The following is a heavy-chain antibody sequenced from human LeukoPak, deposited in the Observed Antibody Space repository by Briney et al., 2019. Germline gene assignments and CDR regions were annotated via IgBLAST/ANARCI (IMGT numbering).Heavy chain of an antibody. CDR1: GFTFSDYY. CDR3: ATAPGTIFGVVIHYYYYYMDV. D-gene: IGHD3-3*01. V-gene: IGHV3-11*04. CDR2: ISSSGSTI. J-gene: IGHJ6*03. Sequence: GGSLRLSCAASGFTFSDYYMSWIRQAPGKGLAGVSYISSSGSTIYYADSVKGRFTISRDNAKNSLYLQMNSLRAEDTAVYYCATAPGTIFGVVIHYYYYYMDVWGKGTTVTVSS.